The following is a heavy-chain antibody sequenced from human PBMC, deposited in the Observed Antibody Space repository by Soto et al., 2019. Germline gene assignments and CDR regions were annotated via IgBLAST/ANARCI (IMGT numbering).Heavy chain of an antibody. CDR3: ARDVPYDASGI. CDR1: GGPVTSAY. Sequence: QVQLQESGPGLVKPSETLSLTCTVSGGPVTSAYWHWIRQPPGKGLEWIGHIYYSDSPSYNPSLKSRVTLSVDTFNNHFSLRLTSVTAADTAVYYCARDVPYDASGIWGQGTLVTVS. J-gene: IGHJ4*02. D-gene: IGHD3-22*01. CDR2: IYYSDSP. V-gene: IGHV4-59*02.